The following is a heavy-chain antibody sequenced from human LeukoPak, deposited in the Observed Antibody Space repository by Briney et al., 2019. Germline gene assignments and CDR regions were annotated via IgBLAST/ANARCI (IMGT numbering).Heavy chain of an antibody. J-gene: IGHJ4*02. Sequence: GASVKVSCKASGYTFTSYGISWVRQAPGQGLEWMGWISAYNGNTNYAQKFQGRVTITADESTSTAYMELSSLRSEDTAVYYCARSRYYDSSGLDYWGQGTLVTVSS. D-gene: IGHD3-22*01. CDR3: ARSRYYDSSGLDY. V-gene: IGHV1-18*01. CDR1: GYTFTSYG. CDR2: ISAYNGNT.